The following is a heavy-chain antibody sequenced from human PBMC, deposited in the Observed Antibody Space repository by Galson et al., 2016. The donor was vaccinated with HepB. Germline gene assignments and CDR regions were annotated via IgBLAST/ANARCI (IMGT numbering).Heavy chain of an antibody. Sequence: SLRLSCAASGFTFSSYGIHWVRQAPGKGLEWVAVISYEGTDKYYADSVKGRFTISRDNSKNTLCLQMNSLRAEETAVNYCAKDRRYYDNSGYFWEGYYLDGMDVWGQGTTVTVSS. D-gene: IGHD3-22*01. CDR1: GFTFSSYG. CDR3: AKDRRYYDNSGYFWEGYYLDGMDV. CDR2: ISYEGTDK. V-gene: IGHV3-30*18. J-gene: IGHJ6*02.